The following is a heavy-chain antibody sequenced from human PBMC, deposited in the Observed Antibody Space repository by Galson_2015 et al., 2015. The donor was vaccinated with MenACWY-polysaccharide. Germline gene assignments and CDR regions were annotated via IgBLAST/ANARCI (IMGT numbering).Heavy chain of an antibody. V-gene: IGHV3-23*01. Sequence: SLRLSCAASGFTFRTFPMNWVRQTPGKGLEWVAGISGSGNSAFYADSVRGRFTISRDNSRNTLYLQMNSLRADDMALYYCAKSGGDGVTVFATVPTAPESWGQGTLVTVSS. CDR3: AKSGGDGVTVFATVPTAPES. CDR2: ISGSGNSA. D-gene: IGHD2-21*01. CDR1: GFTFRTFP. J-gene: IGHJ4*02.